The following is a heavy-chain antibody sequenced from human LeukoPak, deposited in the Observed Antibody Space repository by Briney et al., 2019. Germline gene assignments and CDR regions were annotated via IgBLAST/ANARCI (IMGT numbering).Heavy chain of an antibody. J-gene: IGHJ4*02. V-gene: IGHV3-23*01. CDR2: INVSGGST. D-gene: IGHD2-2*01. CDR1: GFTFSNYA. Sequence: GGSLRLSCAASGFTFSNYAMSWVRQAPGKGLEWVSGINVSGGSTFYADSVRGRFTISRDNFKNTLYLQMNSLRAEDTAVYYCAKDQYCTSTSCYVGYWGQGTLVTVSS. CDR3: AKDQYCTSTSCYVGY.